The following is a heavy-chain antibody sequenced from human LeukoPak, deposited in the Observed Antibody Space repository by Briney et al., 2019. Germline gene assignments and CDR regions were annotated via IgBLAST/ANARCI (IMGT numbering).Heavy chain of an antibody. J-gene: IGHJ4*02. CDR2: INHSGST. CDR1: GGSFSGYY. CDR3: ARGLWELPQYFDY. Sequence: SETLSLTCAVYGGSFSGYYWSWIRQPPGKGLEWIGEINHSGSTNYNPSLKSRVTISVDTSKNQYTLKVSSVTAADTAVYYCARGLWELPQYFDYWGQGTLVTVSS. D-gene: IGHD1-26*01. V-gene: IGHV4-34*01.